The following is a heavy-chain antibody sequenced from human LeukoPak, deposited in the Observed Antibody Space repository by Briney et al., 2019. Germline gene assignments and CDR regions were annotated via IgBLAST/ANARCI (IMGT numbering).Heavy chain of an antibody. CDR3: AKGRAGNYYY. D-gene: IGHD1-1*01. V-gene: IGHV3-23*01. CDR2: ISGSGAST. CDR1: GFSFSSHG. Sequence: GGSLRLSCAASGFSFSSHGMSWVRQAPGKGLEWVSAISGSGASTYYADSVKGRFTISRDNSKNTLYLQMNSLRVEDTAVYYCAKGRAGNYYYWGQGTLVTVSS. J-gene: IGHJ4*02.